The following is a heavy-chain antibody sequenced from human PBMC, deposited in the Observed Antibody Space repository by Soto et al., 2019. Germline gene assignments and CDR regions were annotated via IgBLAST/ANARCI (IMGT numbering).Heavy chain of an antibody. CDR3: TSDRYPRFYHGSGSYPYY. CDR1: GFTLSSFW. J-gene: IGHJ4*02. Sequence: GGSLRLSCAASGFTLSSFWMSWVRQAPGKGLEWVANIKTDGSETHYVDSVKGRFTISRDNPKTSLFLQMNSLRVEDTAVYFCTSDRYPRFYHGSGSYPYYWGQGTPVTVS. D-gene: IGHD3-10*01. CDR2: IKTDGSET. V-gene: IGHV3-7*03.